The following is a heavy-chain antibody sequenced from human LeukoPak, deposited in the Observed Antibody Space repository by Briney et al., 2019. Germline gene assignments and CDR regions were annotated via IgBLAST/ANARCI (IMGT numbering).Heavy chain of an antibody. CDR3: ARTDSESYGSGSYYKLGYMDV. Sequence: GGSLRLSCAGSGFTFSSYWMSWVRQAPGKGLEWVANIKQDGSEKYYVDSVKGRFTISRDNAKNSLYLQMNSLRAEDTAVYYCARTDSESYGSGSYYKLGYMDVWGKGTTVTISS. CDR1: GFTFSSYW. CDR2: IKQDGSEK. V-gene: IGHV3-7*01. D-gene: IGHD3-10*01. J-gene: IGHJ6*03.